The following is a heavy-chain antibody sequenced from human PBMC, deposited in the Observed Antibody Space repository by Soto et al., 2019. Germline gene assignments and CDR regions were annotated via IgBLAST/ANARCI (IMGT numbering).Heavy chain of an antibody. Sequence: EVQLVQSGAEVKKPGESLKISCKGSGYTFSDYWIGWVRQMPGKGLEWMGIIFPDDSDTIYSPSFEGQVTISADKSIRAAYLQWRSRKASDTAMDYCARLPGGDLTGGALEHGGQGSLVTVSS. J-gene: IGHJ4*02. CDR1: GYTFSDYW. D-gene: IGHD1-1*01. CDR2: IFPDDSDT. V-gene: IGHV5-51*03. CDR3: ARLPGGDLTGGALEH.